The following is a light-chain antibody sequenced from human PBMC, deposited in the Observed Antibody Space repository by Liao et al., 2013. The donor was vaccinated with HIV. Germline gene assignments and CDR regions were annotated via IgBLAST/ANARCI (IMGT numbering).Light chain of an antibody. Sequence: YELTQPPSVSVSPGQTASITCSGDKLGDKYVCWYQQKPGQSPLLVIYEDTKRPSGIPERFSGSNSGNTATLTISGTQAMDEADYYCQAWDSRADVVFGGGTKLTVL. J-gene: IGLJ2*01. CDR3: QAWDSRADVV. CDR2: EDT. V-gene: IGLV3-1*01. CDR1: KLGDKY.